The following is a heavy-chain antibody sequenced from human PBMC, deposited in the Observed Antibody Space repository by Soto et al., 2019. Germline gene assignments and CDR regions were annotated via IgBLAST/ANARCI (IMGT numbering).Heavy chain of an antibody. CDR1: GASISSGSYY. J-gene: IGHJ4*02. CDR3: ARAVYSNHVY. D-gene: IGHD4-4*01. CDR2: ISNSGST. V-gene: IGHV4-31*03. Sequence: SENLSLTCTVSGASISSGSYYWSWIRQLPGKGLEWIGYISNSGSTYYNPSLKSRVTISVDTPKNQFSLRVSSVTAADTAVYYCARAVYSNHVYWGQGTLVTVS.